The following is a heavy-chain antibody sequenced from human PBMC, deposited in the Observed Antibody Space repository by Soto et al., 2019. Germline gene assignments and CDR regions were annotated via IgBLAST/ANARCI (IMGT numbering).Heavy chain of an antibody. J-gene: IGHJ6*02. CDR3: ARDRVKWKDYYYSGMDV. CDR1: GGSISSGDDF. D-gene: IGHD1-20*01. CDR2: IYYSGST. Sequence: QVQLQESGPGLVKPSQTLSLTCTVSGGSISSGDDFWTWIRQPPGKGLEWIGYIYYSGSTYYNPSPKGRLAMSRDTSKNQFSLKQSSVAAADTAVYYCARDRVKWKDYYYSGMDVWGQGTTVTVSS. V-gene: IGHV4-30-4*01.